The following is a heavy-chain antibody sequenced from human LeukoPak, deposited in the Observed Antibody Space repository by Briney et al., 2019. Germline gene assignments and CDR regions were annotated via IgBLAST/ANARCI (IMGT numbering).Heavy chain of an antibody. Sequence: ASVKVSCKASGYTFTSYYMHWVRQAPGQGLEWMGIINPSGGSTSYAQKFQGRVTMTRDTSTSTVYMELNSLRSEDTAVYYCARDGNYYDSSGYLDYWGQGTLVTVSS. D-gene: IGHD3-22*01. CDR3: ARDGNYYDSSGYLDY. J-gene: IGHJ4*02. CDR2: INPSGGST. CDR1: GYTFTSYY. V-gene: IGHV1-46*01.